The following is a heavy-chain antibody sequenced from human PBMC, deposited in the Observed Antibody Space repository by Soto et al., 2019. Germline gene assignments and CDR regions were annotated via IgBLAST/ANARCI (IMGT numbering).Heavy chain of an antibody. CDR3: AKGSFDAFDI. CDR2: ISYDGSNK. V-gene: IGHV3-30*18. J-gene: IGHJ3*02. Sequence: QVQLVESGGGVVQPGRSLRLSCAASGFTFSSYGMHWVRQAPGKGLEWVAVISYDGSNKYYADSVKGRFTISRDNSKNTLYLQMNSLRADDTAVYYCAKGSFDAFDIWGQGTMVTVSS. CDR1: GFTFSSYG.